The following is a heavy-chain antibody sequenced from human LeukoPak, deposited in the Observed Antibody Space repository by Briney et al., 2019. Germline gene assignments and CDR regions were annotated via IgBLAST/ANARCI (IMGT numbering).Heavy chain of an antibody. V-gene: IGHV4-34*01. CDR3: ARGKQQLGDYYFDY. CDR1: GGSFSGYY. Sequence: SETLSLICAVYGGSFSGYYWSWIRQPPGKGLEWIGEINHSGSTNYNPSLKSRVTISVDTSKNQFSLKLSSMTAADTAVYYCARGKQQLGDYYFDYWGQGTLVTVSS. D-gene: IGHD6-13*01. CDR2: INHSGST. J-gene: IGHJ4*02.